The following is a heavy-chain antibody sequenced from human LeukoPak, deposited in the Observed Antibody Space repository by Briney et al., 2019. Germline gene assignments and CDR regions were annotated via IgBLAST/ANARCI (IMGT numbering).Heavy chain of an antibody. J-gene: IGHJ1*01. CDR2: INPSGGST. D-gene: IGHD2/OR15-2a*01. CDR3: ARGHFYQDPRDEYFQH. Sequence: GASVKVSCKASGYTFTSYYMHWVRQAPGQGLEWMGIINPSGGSTNYAQKFQGRVTITADESTSTAYMEPSSLRSEDTAVYYCARGHFYQDPRDEYFQHWGQGTLVTVSS. CDR1: GYTFTSYY. V-gene: IGHV1-46*01.